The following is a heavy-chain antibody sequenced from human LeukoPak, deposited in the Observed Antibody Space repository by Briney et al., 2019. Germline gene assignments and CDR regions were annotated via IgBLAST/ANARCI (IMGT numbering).Heavy chain of an antibody. CDR1: GGSFSGYY. J-gene: IGHJ5*02. CDR2: INHSGST. CDR3: ARGGIVVVPAAPASSWFDP. D-gene: IGHD2-2*01. V-gene: IGHV4-34*01. Sequence: SETLSLTCAVYGGSFSGYYWSWIRQPPGKGLEWIGEINHSGSTNYNPSLKSRVTISVDTSKNQFSLKLSSVTAADRAVYYCARGGIVVVPAAPASSWFDPWGQGTLVTVSS.